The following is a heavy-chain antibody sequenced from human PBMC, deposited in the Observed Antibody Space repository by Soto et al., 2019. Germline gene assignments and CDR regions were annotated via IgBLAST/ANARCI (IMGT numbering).Heavy chain of an antibody. Sequence: PSETLSLTCSVSGGTVNTYYWSWIRQPPGKELEWIGYIYSSGNTNYNPSLKSRVTISVDTPNNQFFLKLSSVTAADTAVYYCARDRGPTSYFDYWGQGNMV. D-gene: IGHD3-10*01. J-gene: IGHJ4*02. CDR3: ARDRGPTSYFDY. CDR1: GGTVNTYY. CDR2: IYSSGNT. V-gene: IGHV4-59*02.